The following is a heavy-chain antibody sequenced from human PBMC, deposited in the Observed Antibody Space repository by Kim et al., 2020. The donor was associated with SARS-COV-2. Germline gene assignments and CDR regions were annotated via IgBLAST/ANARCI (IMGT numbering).Heavy chain of an antibody. CDR3: ARVSIPTSGGILYYFDY. D-gene: IGHD2-15*01. V-gene: IGHV1-3*01. CDR2: INAGNGNT. CDR1: GYTFTSYA. Sequence: ASVKVSCKASGYTFTSYAMHWVRQAPGQRLEWMGWINAGNGNTKYSQKFQGRVTITRDTSASTAYMELSSLRSEDTAVYYCARVSIPTSGGILYYFDYWGQGTLVTVSS. J-gene: IGHJ4*02.